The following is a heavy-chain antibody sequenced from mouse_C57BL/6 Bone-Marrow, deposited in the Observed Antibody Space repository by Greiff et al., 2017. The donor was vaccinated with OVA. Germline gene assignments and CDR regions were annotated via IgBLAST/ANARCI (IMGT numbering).Heavy chain of an antibody. D-gene: IGHD4-1*01. CDR3: ARNWDHAY. J-gene: IGHJ3*01. V-gene: IGHV1-59*01. CDR2: IDPSDSYT. CDR1: GYTFTSYW. Sequence: QVQLQQPGAELVRPGTSVKLSCKASGYTFTSYWMHWVKQRPRQGLEWIGVIDPSDSYTNYNQKFKGKATLTVDTSSSTAYMQLSSLTSEDSAVYYCARNWDHAYWGQGTLVTVSA.